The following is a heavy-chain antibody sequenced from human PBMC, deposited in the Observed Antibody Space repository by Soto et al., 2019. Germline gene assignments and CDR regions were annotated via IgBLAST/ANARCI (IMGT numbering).Heavy chain of an antibody. Sequence: QVQLQESGPGLVKPSQTLSLTCTVSGGSINSNSYYWAWIRQHPRKGLELIGYIYYTGSTYYNPSLESRVTISADTSRNQFSLNLSSMPAADTSVYSCASKGRVRGVQFWGQGTQVTVSS. CDR3: ASKGRVRGVQF. CDR1: GGSINSNSYY. D-gene: IGHD3-10*01. V-gene: IGHV4-31*03. J-gene: IGHJ4*02. CDR2: IYYTGST.